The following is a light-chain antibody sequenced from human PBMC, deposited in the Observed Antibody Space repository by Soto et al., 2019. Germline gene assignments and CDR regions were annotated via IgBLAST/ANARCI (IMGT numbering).Light chain of an antibody. CDR1: QGIGNY. J-gene: IGKJ2*01. Sequence: DIQMTQSPSSLSASVGDRVTITCRASQGIGNYLAWYQQKPGKVPKLLIYTSSTLQSGVPSRFSGSGSGTDFTLTISNLQPEDVATYYCQQSNSMPYTFGQGTKLDIK. CDR3: QQSNSMPYT. V-gene: IGKV1-27*01. CDR2: TSS.